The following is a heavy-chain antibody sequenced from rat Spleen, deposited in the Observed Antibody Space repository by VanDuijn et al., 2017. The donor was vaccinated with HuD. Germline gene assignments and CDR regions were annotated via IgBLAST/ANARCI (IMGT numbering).Heavy chain of an antibody. CDR1: GFTFSNYG. CDR3: AMVSHMYTTDYGGY. CDR2: ISPSGGST. V-gene: IGHV5-19*01. Sequence: EVQLVESGGGLVQPGRSLKLSCAASGFTFSNYGMHWIRQAPTKGLEWVASISPSGGSTYYRDSVKGRFTISRDNAKSTLYLQMDSLRSEDTATYYCAMVSHMYTTDYGGYWGQGVMVTVSS. J-gene: IGHJ2*01. D-gene: IGHD1-6*01.